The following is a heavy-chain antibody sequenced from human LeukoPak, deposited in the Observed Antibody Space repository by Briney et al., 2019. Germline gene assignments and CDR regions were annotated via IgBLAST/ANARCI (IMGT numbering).Heavy chain of an antibody. CDR3: AGSGYDSSGYYVFDY. CDR2: IYYSGSN. CDR1: GGSISSSRYY. D-gene: IGHD3-22*01. Sequence: AETLSLTCTVSGGSISSSRYYWGWIRQPPGKVLGGIGSIYYSGSNYYNPSLSSRITISVDTSKNQFYLKLRSVIVADTAVYYCAGSGYDSSGYYVFDYWGQGTLVTVSS. V-gene: IGHV4-39*07. J-gene: IGHJ4*02.